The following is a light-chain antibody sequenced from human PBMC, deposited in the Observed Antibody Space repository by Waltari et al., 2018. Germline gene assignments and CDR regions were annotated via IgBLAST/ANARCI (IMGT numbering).Light chain of an antibody. V-gene: IGKV4-1*01. CDR2: WAS. CDR1: QTVLYSSNKKNY. CDR3: QQYYNTPLT. Sequence: IVMTQSPDSLAVSLGERATINCKSIQTVLYSSNKKNYLAWYQQQPRQPAKMHIYWASTRESGVPDRVSGSGSGTDFALTISSLQAEDVAVYYCQQYYNTPLTFGGGTKVEIK. J-gene: IGKJ4*01.